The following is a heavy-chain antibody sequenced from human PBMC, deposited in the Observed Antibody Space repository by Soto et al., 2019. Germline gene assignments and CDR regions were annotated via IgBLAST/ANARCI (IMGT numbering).Heavy chain of an antibody. CDR2: IYYSGST. Sequence: SETLSLTCSFPGDSISSYYWSWIRQPPGKGLEWIGYIYYSGSTNYNPSLKSRVTISVDTSKSQFSLKLSSVTAADTAVYYCARGRVVVVVAATRYWFDPWGQGTLVTVSS. CDR1: GDSISSYY. CDR3: ARGRVVVVVAATRYWFDP. D-gene: IGHD2-15*01. J-gene: IGHJ5*02. V-gene: IGHV4-59*12.